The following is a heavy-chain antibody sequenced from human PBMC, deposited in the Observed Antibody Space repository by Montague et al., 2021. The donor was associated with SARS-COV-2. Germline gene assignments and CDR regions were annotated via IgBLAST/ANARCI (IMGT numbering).Heavy chain of an antibody. J-gene: IGHJ4*02. V-gene: IGHV4-34*01. CDR2: INQCGRT. CDR1: GGSFRGSS. CDR3: ARRGSSVWGVTVSAELDY. D-gene: IGHD3-10*01. Sequence: SETLSLTCAVYGGSFRGSSCSWTRQPPDTGLEWIWEINQCGRTNNNPCLNSRVLISVDTSKNQFSMKLSSVTAAATAVYYCARRGSSVWGVTVSAELDYWGQGILVIVSS.